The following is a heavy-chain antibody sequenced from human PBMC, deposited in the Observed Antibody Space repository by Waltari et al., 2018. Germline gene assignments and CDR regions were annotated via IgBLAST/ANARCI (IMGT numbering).Heavy chain of an antibody. Sequence: QVQLVQSGAEVKKPGASVKVSCKASGYTFTSYDINWVRQATGQGLEWMGWMNPNSGNTGYAQKFQGIVTITRNTSISTAYMELSSLRSEDTAVYYCARGSRRVSVGALLFDYWGQGTLVTVSS. D-gene: IGHD1-26*01. CDR1: GYTFTSYD. CDR2: MNPNSGNT. J-gene: IGHJ4*02. CDR3: ARGSRRVSVGALLFDY. V-gene: IGHV1-8*03.